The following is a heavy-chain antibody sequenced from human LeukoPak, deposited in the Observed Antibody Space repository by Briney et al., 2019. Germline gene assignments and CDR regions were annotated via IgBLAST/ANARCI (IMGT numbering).Heavy chain of an antibody. V-gene: IGHV3-53*01. Sequence: QAGGSLRLSCAASGFTVSSSYMSWVRQAPGKGLEWVSVIYSGGSTYYADSVKGRFTISRDNSKNTLYLQMNSLRAEDTAVYYCAVLCSGGSCYPPGFDYWGQGTLVTASS. CDR3: AVLCSGGSCYPPGFDY. CDR1: GFTVSSSY. D-gene: IGHD2-15*01. CDR2: IYSGGST. J-gene: IGHJ4*02.